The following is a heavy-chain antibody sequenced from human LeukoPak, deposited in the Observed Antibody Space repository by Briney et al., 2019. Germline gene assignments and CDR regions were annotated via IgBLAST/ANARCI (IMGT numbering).Heavy chain of an antibody. D-gene: IGHD3-22*01. CDR2: IYYSGSV. Sequence: SETLSLTCTVSGASISSYYWSWIRQPPGKGLEWIGDIYYSGSVKYNPSLKSRVTMSVDTSKDQFSLKLSSVTAADTATYYCARENPSGYYNRPIDYWGQGTLVTVSS. CDR3: ARENPSGYYNRPIDY. CDR1: GASISSYY. V-gene: IGHV4-59*01. J-gene: IGHJ4*02.